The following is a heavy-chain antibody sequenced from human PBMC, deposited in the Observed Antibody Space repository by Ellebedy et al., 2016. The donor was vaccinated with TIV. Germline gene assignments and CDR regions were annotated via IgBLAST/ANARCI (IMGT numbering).Heavy chain of an antibody. CDR3: ARDRKGSYYYYGMDV. D-gene: IGHD1-14*01. Sequence: GESLKISCAASGFTFSDYYMSWIRQAPGKGLEWVSYISSSGSTIYYADSVKGRFTISRDNAKNSLYLQMNSLRAEDTAVYYCARDRKGSYYYYGMDVWGQGTTVTVSS. CDR1: GFTFSDYY. J-gene: IGHJ6*02. CDR2: ISSSGSTI. V-gene: IGHV3-11*04.